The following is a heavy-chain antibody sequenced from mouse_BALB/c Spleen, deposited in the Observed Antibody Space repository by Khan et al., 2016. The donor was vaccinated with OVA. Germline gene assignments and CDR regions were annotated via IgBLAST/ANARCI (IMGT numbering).Heavy chain of an antibody. V-gene: IGHV2-3*01. CDR3: AKFTPDYDSMDY. CDR2: LWADGST. Sequence: QVQLKESGPGLVAPSQSLYITCSISGFSLTSYGVNWVRQPPGKGLEWLGLLWADGSTTYHSTLNSSLIITKSNSKRHAFLTLNNMQTDDTTTYYCAKFTPDYDSMDYWGQGTSVTVSS. CDR1: GFSLTSYG. J-gene: IGHJ4*01. D-gene: IGHD1-1*01.